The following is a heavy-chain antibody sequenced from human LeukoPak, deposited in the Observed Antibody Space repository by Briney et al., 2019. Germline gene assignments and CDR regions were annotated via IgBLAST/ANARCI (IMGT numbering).Heavy chain of an antibody. CDR3: ARLSGLLPIYCSSTSCYKYYYYGMDV. D-gene: IGHD2-2*02. J-gene: IGHJ6*02. CDR1: GFTFSSYE. CDR2: ISSSGSTI. V-gene: IGHV3-48*03. Sequence: PGGSLRLSCASSGFTFSSYEMNGAREAPAKGLEWVTYISSSGSTIYYTDSVKGRFTISRDNAKNSLYLQMNSLRAEDTAVYYCARLSGLLPIYCSSTSCYKYYYYGMDVWGQGTTVTVSS.